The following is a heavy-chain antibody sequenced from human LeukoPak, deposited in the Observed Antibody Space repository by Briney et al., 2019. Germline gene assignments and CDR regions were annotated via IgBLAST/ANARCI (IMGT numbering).Heavy chain of an antibody. Sequence: ASVKVSCKASGGTFSSYAISWVRQAPGQGLEWMGWISAYNGNTNYAQKLQGRVTMTTDTSTSTAYMELRSLRSDDTAVYYCAREPSIAARRYYYGMDVWGQGTTVTVSS. D-gene: IGHD6-6*01. CDR2: ISAYNGNT. CDR1: GGTFSSYA. CDR3: AREPSIAARRYYYGMDV. J-gene: IGHJ6*02. V-gene: IGHV1-18*01.